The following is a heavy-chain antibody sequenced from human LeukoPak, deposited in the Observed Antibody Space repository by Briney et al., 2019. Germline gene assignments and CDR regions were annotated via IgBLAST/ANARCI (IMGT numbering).Heavy chain of an antibody. CDR2: IRSKAYGGTT. Sequence: GGSLRLSCTASGFTFGDYAMSWVRQAPGKGLEWVGFIRSKAYGGTTEYAASVKGRFTISRDDSKSIAYLQMNSLKTEDTAVYYCTRDQLLGPSNLYMDVWGKGTTVTVSS. V-gene: IGHV3-49*04. CDR3: TRDQLLGPSNLYMDV. D-gene: IGHD2-2*01. CDR1: GFTFGDYA. J-gene: IGHJ6*03.